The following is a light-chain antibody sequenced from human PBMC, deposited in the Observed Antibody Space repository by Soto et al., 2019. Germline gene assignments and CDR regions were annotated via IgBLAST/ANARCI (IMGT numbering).Light chain of an antibody. CDR3: EALDSSMTAGV. J-gene: IGLJ3*02. V-gene: IGLV1-51*01. CDR2: DND. Sequence: QSVLTQPPSVSAAPGQKVTVSCSGSRSNIGNNYVSWYQHLPGTAPKLLIYDNDKRPSGIPDRFSASKSGTSATLGITGLQTGDEADYYCEALDSSMTAGVFGRGSKVTVL. CDR1: RSNIGNNY.